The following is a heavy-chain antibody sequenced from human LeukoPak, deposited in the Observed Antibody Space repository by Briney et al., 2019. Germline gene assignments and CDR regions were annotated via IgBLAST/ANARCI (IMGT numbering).Heavy chain of an antibody. CDR3: ARDHSSGWYSDYFDH. V-gene: IGHV3-30*03. D-gene: IGHD6-19*01. J-gene: IGHJ4*02. Sequence: PGRSLRLSCAASGFTFSSYGMHWVRQAPGKGLEWVALISYDGSNKYYADSVKGRFTISRDNSKNTLYLQMNSLRAEDTAVYYCARDHSSGWYSDYFDHWGQGTLVTVSS. CDR2: ISYDGSNK. CDR1: GFTFSSYG.